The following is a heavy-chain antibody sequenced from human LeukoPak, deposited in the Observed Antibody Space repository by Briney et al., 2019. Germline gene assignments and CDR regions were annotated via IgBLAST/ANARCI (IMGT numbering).Heavy chain of an antibody. D-gene: IGHD5-18*01. V-gene: IGHV4-39*07. J-gene: IGHJ4*02. CDR3: ARGSYSYPADY. CDR1: GGSISSSIYY. Sequence: SETPSLTCIVSGGSISSSIYYWAWVRQPPGKGLEWIGTVFYNGATQYSPSLRSRVTISIDTSTNQFSLKLTSVTAADTAVYYCARGSYSYPADYWGQGTLVTVSS. CDR2: VFYNGAT.